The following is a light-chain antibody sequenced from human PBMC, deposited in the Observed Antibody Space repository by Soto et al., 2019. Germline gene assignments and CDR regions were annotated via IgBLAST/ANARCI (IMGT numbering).Light chain of an antibody. CDR3: HQIHTTPWT. V-gene: IGKV1-12*01. CDR1: QGISNW. CDR2: AAT. J-gene: IGKJ1*01. Sequence: DKKTSQSPSSVSASVGDRVTITCRASQGISNWLGWYQQKPGKAPKLLIYAATYLREGVPSRFSGSGSGTDFTLTIAGLQPDDFATYFCHQIHTTPWTFGQGTKVDVK.